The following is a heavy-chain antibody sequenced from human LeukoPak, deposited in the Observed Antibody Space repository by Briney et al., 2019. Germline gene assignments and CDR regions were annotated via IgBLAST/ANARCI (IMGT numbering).Heavy chain of an antibody. J-gene: IGHJ1*01. CDR3: ASPVVTLTVEH. V-gene: IGHV4-39*01. CDR2: IYYSGST. Sequence: PSQTLSLTCTVSGGSISSSSYYWGWIRQPPGKGLEWIGSIYYSGSTYYNPSLKSRVTISVHTSKNQFSLKLSSATAADTAVYYCASPVVTLTVEHWGQGTLVTVSS. CDR1: GGSISSSSYY. D-gene: IGHD4-23*01.